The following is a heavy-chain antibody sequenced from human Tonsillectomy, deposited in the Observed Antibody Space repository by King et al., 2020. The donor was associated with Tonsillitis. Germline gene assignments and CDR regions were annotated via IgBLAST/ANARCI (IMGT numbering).Heavy chain of an antibody. V-gene: IGHV3-7*04. D-gene: IGHD6-19*01. Sequence: VQLVESGGGLVQPGGSLSLSCAGSGFIFSNYWMAWLRQAPGKGLEWVANIRGDGSKKYYLDSVKGRFAISRDNAKKSLYLKMNSLRVEDTAVYYCARDRNHEDSGKYYDVFDIWGQGTMLTVSS. CDR2: IRGDGSKK. CDR1: GFIFSNYW. J-gene: IGHJ3*02. CDR3: ARDRNHEDSGKYYDVFDI.